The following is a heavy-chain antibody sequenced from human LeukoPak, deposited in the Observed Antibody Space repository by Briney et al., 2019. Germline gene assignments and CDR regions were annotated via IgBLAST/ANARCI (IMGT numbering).Heavy chain of an antibody. J-gene: IGHJ5*02. D-gene: IGHD6-19*01. CDR1: GFTFSSYS. CDR3: ARATSSSLRGHWFDP. CDR2: ISSSSSYI. Sequence: GGSLRLSCAASGFTFSSYSMNWVRQAPGKGLEWVSSISSSSSYIYYADSVKGRFTISRDNAKNSLYLQMNSLRAEDTAVYYCARATSSSLRGHWFDPWGQGTLVTVSS. V-gene: IGHV3-21*01.